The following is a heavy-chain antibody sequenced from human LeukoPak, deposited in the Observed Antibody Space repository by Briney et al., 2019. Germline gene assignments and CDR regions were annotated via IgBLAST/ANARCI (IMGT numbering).Heavy chain of an antibody. CDR2: IWSDATEK. J-gene: IGHJ4*02. D-gene: IGHD4-11*01. CDR3: AKDAQRGFDYSNSLEN. Sequence: PGGSLRLSCAASGFTYSHYGMHWVRQAPGQGLEWVAVIWSDATEKYYGDAVKGRFTISRDNSRNTLYLQMNSLRAEDTAVYYCAKDAQRGFDYSNSLENWGQGTLVTVSS. V-gene: IGHV3-33*06. CDR1: GFTYSHYG.